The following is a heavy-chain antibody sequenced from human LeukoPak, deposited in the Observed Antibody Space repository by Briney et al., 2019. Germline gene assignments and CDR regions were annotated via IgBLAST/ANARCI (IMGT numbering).Heavy chain of an antibody. CDR3: TRDYTSRWCYFDH. CDR2: IYYSGNT. D-gene: IGHD6-19*01. Sequence: KPSETLSLTCTVSGGSISNYYWSWVRQPPGKGLEWIGYIYYSGNTNYNPSLKSRVTISLNTSKNQFSLKLTSVTVADTAVYYCTRDYTSRWCYFDHWGQGTLVTVSS. CDR1: GGSISNYY. J-gene: IGHJ4*02. V-gene: IGHV4-59*01.